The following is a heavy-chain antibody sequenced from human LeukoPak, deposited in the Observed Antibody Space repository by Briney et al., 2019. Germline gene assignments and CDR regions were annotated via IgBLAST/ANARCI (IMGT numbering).Heavy chain of an antibody. CDR3: AELGITMIGGV. CDR1: GFTFSNYG. CDR2: ISGSGGST. Sequence: GGSLRLSCTASGFTFSNYGMSWVRQAPGKGLEWVSGISGSGGSTYYADSVKGRFTISRDNSKNTLYLQMNSLRAEDTAVYYCAELGITMIGGVWGKGTTVTISS. D-gene: IGHD3-10*02. V-gene: IGHV3-23*01. J-gene: IGHJ6*04.